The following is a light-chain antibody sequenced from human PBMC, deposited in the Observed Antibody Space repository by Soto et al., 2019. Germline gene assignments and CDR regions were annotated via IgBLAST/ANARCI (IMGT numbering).Light chain of an antibody. CDR1: QSIGYW. Sequence: IQMTQPPSTLSASVGDRVTITCRASQSIGYWLAWYQQKPGKAPKPLIYMASSLESGVSPRFSGSGAGTEFTLSISSLQPDDFATYYCQQYSRQATFVQGTKVDIK. CDR2: MAS. CDR3: QQYSRQAT. J-gene: IGKJ1*01. V-gene: IGKV1-5*03.